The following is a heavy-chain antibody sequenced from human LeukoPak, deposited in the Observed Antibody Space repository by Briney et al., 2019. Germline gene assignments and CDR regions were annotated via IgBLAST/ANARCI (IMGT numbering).Heavy chain of an antibody. J-gene: IGHJ5*02. Sequence: SETLSLTCSVSGGSISNYYWSWIRQSPGKGLEWIGYMYYNGRNNYNPSLESRVTISEDMSKNQFSLRLTSVTAADTAVYYCARSAGHRSGGSCPPTRGFDPWGQGTLVTVSS. CDR1: GGSISNYY. CDR2: MYYNGRN. CDR3: ARSAGHRSGGSCPPTRGFDP. V-gene: IGHV4-59*01. D-gene: IGHD2-15*01.